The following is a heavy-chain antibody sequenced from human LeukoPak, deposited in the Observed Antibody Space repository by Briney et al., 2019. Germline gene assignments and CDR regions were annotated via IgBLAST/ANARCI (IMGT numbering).Heavy chain of an antibody. D-gene: IGHD2-2*01. J-gene: IGHJ4*02. CDR1: GGSIGNFY. CDR3: ARAASLDY. V-gene: IGHV4-59*01. CDR2: IYYSGTT. Sequence: SETLSLTYTVSGGSIGNFYWNWLRQSPGKGLEWIGYIYYSGTTNYNPSLKSRVTISLGMSSNQFSLRLDSVTAADTAVYYCARAASLDYWGQGILVTVSS.